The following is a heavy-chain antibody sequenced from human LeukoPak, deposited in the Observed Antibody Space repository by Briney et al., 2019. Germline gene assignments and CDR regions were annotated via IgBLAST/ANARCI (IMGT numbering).Heavy chain of an antibody. CDR1: GFTFSSYA. CDR2: ISGSGGST. D-gene: IGHD3-22*01. Sequence: GGSLRLSCAASGFTFSSYAMSWVRQAPGKGLEWVSAISGSGGSTYYADSVKGRLTISRDNSKNTLYLQMNSLRAEDTAVYYCAKDLAYYYYDSSGYSQAQWGQGTLVTVSS. V-gene: IGHV3-23*01. CDR3: AKDLAYYYYDSSGYSQAQ. J-gene: IGHJ4*02.